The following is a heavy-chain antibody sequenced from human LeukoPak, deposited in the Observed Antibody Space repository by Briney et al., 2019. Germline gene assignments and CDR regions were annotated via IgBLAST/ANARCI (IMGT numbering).Heavy chain of an antibody. V-gene: IGHV3-11*01. J-gene: IGHJ6*02. CDR1: GFTFSDYY. CDR3: ARDGRDYGDPRWYYGMDV. D-gene: IGHD4-17*01. Sequence: SGGSLRLSCAASGFTFSDYYMSWIRQAPGKGLEWVSYISSSGSTIYYADSVKGRFTISRDNAKNSLYLQMNSLRAEDTAVYYCARDGRDYGDPRWYYGMDVWGQGTTVTVSS. CDR2: ISSSGSTI.